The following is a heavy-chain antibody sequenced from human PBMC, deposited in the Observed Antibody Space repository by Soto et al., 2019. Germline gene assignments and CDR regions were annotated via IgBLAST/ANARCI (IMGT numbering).Heavy chain of an antibody. CDR2: IYWDDDK. V-gene: IGHV2-5*02. D-gene: IGHD3-16*01. J-gene: IGHJ4*02. Sequence: SGPTLVNPTQTLTLTCTFSGFLLRNSGVGVAWIRQPPGKALEWLALIYWDDDKGYSPSLESRLTISKDTSKNQVVLTMANMDPVDTATYYCAHMWGGYFDFWGQGTLVTVS. CDR3: AHMWGGYFDF. CDR1: GFLLRNSGVG.